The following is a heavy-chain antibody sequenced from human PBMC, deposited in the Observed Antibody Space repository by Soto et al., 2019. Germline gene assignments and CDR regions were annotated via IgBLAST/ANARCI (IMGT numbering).Heavy chain of an antibody. D-gene: IGHD7-27*01. J-gene: IGHJ4*02. CDR3: ARDTGDGTFDF. CDR1: GYTFSSYA. Sequence: QVHLVQSGAEVRKPGASVKVSCKASGYTFSSYAMHCVRQAPGQRLEWMGWINAGYGNTKSSQKFQDRVTISRYTSASTAYMELPSLRSEATAVYYCARDTGDGTFDFWGQVTLVTVSS. V-gene: IGHV1-3*01. CDR2: INAGYGNT.